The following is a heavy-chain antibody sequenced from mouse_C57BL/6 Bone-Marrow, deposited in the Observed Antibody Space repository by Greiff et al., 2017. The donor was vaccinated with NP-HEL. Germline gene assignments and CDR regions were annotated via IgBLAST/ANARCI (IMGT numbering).Heavy chain of an antibody. J-gene: IGHJ1*03. CDR2: IYPGSGST. Sequence: VQLQQPGAELVKPGASVKMSCKASGYTFTSYWITWVKQRPGQGLEWIGDIYPGSGSTNYNEKFQSKATLTVDTSSSTAYMQLSSLTSEDSAVYYCARELLTYYGSSHWYFDVWGTGTTVTVSS. CDR3: ARELLTYYGSSHWYFDV. D-gene: IGHD1-1*01. CDR1: GYTFTSYW. V-gene: IGHV1-55*01.